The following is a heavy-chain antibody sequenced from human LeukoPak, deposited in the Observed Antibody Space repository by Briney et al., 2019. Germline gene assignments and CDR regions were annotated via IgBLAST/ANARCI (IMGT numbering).Heavy chain of an antibody. Sequence: SETLSLTCTVSGASISSYYWSWIRQPPGKGLEWIAFISHSVSTNYNPSLKSRVTISLDTSRKQLSLRLSSVIAADTAVYYCVATERWLQWDYWGQGTLVTVSS. V-gene: IGHV4-4*08. D-gene: IGHD5-24*01. CDR1: GASISSYY. J-gene: IGHJ4*02. CDR3: VATERWLQWDY. CDR2: ISHSVST.